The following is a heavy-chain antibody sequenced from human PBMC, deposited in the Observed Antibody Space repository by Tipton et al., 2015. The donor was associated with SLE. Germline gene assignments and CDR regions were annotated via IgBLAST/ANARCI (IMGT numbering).Heavy chain of an antibody. J-gene: IGHJ6*02. V-gene: IGHV3-21*01. D-gene: IGHD2-21*02. CDR2: ISSSSSYI. CDR3: ARDRVVVTARYGMDV. CDR1: GFTFSSYS. Sequence: SLRLSCAASGFTFSSYSMNWVRQAPGKGLEWVSSISSSSSYIYYADSVKGRFTISRDNAKNSLYLQMNSLRAEDTAVYYCARDRVVVTARYGMDVWGQGTTVTVSS.